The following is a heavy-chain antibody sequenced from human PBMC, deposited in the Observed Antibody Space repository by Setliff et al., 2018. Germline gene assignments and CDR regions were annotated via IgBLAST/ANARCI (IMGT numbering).Heavy chain of an antibody. CDR2: ISASGDTT. Sequence: GGSLRLSCAASGYTSSSYAMTWVRQAPGKGLEWVSIISASGDTTYYADSVKGRFTISRDNSKNTLYLQMNSLRAEDTALYYCARATPPNYYDSSGYYDRDAFDIWGQGTMVTVSS. J-gene: IGHJ3*02. V-gene: IGHV3-23*01. CDR1: GYTSSSYA. CDR3: ARATPPNYYDSSGYYDRDAFDI. D-gene: IGHD3-22*01.